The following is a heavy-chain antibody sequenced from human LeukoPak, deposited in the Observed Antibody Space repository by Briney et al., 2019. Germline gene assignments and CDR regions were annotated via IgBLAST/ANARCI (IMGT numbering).Heavy chain of an antibody. CDR3: ARHLRTPVVAASDAFDI. CDR2: IYYSGST. Sequence: SETLSLTCTVSGGSISSSSHYWGWIRQPPGKGLEWIGSIYYSGSTYYNPSLKSRVTISVDTSKNQFSLKLSSVTAADTAVYYCARHLRTPVVAASDAFDIWGQGTMVTVSS. D-gene: IGHD2-15*01. CDR1: GGSISSSSHY. J-gene: IGHJ3*02. V-gene: IGHV4-39*01.